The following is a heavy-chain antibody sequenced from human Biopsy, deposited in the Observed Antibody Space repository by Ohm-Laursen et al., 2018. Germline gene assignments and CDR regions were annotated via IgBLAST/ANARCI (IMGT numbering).Heavy chain of an antibody. CDR1: GGSISSYY. D-gene: IGHD2-15*01. CDR3: ARRGSGGRSFDY. CDR2: ISNSGNT. Sequence: SHTLSLTCSVSGGSISSYYWSWIRQAQGKGLEWIGFISNSGNTNYNPSLKSRVTISADTSKNQFSLKLGSVTVADTAVFYCARRGSGGRSFDYWGQGSLVTVSS. V-gene: IGHV4-59*08. J-gene: IGHJ4*02.